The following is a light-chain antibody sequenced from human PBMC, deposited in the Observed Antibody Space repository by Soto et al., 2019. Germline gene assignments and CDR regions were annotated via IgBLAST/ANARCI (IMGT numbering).Light chain of an antibody. J-gene: IGKJ4*01. CDR3: QQYSNWLT. CDR1: KSVSSS. CDR2: GAS. Sequence: EIVMTQSPAPLSVSPGERATLSYRASKSVSSSLAWYQQKPGQAPRLLIYGASTRATGIPARFSGSGSGTDFTLTISSLQSEDFAVYYCQQYSNWLTFGGGTTVESK. V-gene: IGKV3-15*01.